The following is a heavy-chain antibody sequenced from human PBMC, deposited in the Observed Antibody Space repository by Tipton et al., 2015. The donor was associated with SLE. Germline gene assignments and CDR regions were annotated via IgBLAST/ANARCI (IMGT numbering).Heavy chain of an antibody. J-gene: IGHJ6*03. CDR2: IFPNGGT. V-gene: IGHV4-61*02. CDR1: GGSISSGSYY. D-gene: IGHD5-24*01. CDR3: ARAPHAYKDYYYYMDV. Sequence: TLSLTCTVSGGSISSGSYYWSWIRQPAGKALEWIGRIFPNGGTDYNPSLKSRVTMSIDTSKNQFSLRLNSVTAADTAVYYCARAPHAYKDYYYYMDVWGKGTTVTVSS.